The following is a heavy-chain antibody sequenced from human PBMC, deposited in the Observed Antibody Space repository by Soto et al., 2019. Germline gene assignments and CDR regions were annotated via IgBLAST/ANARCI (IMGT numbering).Heavy chain of an antibody. J-gene: IGHJ1*01. Sequence: PSETLSLTCTVSGGSISSYYWSWIRQPPGKGLEWIGYIYYSGSTKYNPSLKSRVTISVDTSKNQFSLKLSSVTAADTAVYYCARQEIAVAANAEYFQHWDQGTLVTVSS. V-gene: IGHV4-59*08. CDR2: IYYSGST. CDR3: ARQEIAVAANAEYFQH. D-gene: IGHD6-19*01. CDR1: GGSISSYY.